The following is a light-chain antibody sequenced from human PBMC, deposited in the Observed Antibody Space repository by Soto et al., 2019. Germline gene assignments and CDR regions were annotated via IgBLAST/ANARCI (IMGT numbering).Light chain of an antibody. Sequence: QSALTQPASVSGSPGQSITISCTGTSSDVGRYNYVSWYQQHPGKAPKLMIYEVTNRPSGVSNRFSASKSGSTASLTISGLQVEDEADYYCSSYTGTNTVVFGGGTKVTVL. CDR1: SSDVGRYNY. CDR3: SSYTGTNTVV. J-gene: IGLJ2*01. CDR2: EVT. V-gene: IGLV2-14*01.